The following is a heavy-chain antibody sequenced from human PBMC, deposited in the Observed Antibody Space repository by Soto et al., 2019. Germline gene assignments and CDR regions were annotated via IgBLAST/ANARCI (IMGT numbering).Heavy chain of an antibody. V-gene: IGHV5-51*01. CDR1: GYSFTSYW. D-gene: IGHD4-4*01. CDR3: ARHLRRRSTVTPFDY. CDR2: IYPGDSDT. Sequence: GESLKISCKGSGYSFTSYWIGWVRQMPGKGLEWMGNIYPGDSDTRYSPYFQGQVTISADKSISTAYLQWSSLKASDTSMYYCARHLRRRSTVTPFDYWGQGTLVTVSS. J-gene: IGHJ4*02.